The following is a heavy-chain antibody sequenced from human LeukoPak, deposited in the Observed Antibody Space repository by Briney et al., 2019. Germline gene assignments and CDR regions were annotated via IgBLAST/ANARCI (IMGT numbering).Heavy chain of an antibody. D-gene: IGHD1-1*01. Sequence: SETLSLTCTVSGGSITNSSWNWIRQSPGKGLEWVGYISYSGDTIYTPSLKSRFTISVDASKNQFSLQLSSVSVEDTAVYFCARDPLSTNEFEIWGQGTMVTVSS. CDR1: GGSITNSS. J-gene: IGHJ3*02. V-gene: IGHV4-59*01. CDR3: ARDPLSTNEFEI. CDR2: ISYSGDT.